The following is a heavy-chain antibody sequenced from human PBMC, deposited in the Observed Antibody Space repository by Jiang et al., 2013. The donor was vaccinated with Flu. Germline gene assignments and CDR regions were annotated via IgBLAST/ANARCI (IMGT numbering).Heavy chain of an antibody. J-gene: IGHJ4*02. Sequence: YGMIWVRQAPGQGLEWMGWINTDTGNPTYAQGFTGRFVFSLDTSVSTAYLQISSLKPEDTALYYCARDLGDDYWGQGTLVTVSS. CDR3: ARDLGDDY. CDR2: INTDTGNP. CDR1: YG. V-gene: IGHV7-4-1*02. D-gene: IGHD3-16*01.